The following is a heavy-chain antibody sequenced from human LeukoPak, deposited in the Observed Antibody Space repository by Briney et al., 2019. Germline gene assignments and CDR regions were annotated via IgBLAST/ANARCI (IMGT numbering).Heavy chain of an antibody. Sequence: GGSLRLSCAASGFTFSSYGMHWVRQAPGKGLEWVAFIRYDGSNKYYADSVKGRFTISRDNSKNTLYLQMNSLRAEDTAVYYCAKDGESSSWYMRYYFDYWGQGTLVTVFS. J-gene: IGHJ4*02. V-gene: IGHV3-30*02. CDR1: GFTFSSYG. D-gene: IGHD6-13*01. CDR2: IRYDGSNK. CDR3: AKDGESSSWYMRYYFDY.